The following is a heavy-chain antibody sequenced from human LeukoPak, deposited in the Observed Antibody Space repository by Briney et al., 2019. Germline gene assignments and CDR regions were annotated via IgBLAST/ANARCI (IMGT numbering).Heavy chain of an antibody. J-gene: IGHJ4*02. CDR1: GGSFSGYY. D-gene: IGHD3-10*01. CDR2: INHSGST. V-gene: IGHV4-34*01. Sequence: PSETLSLTCAVYGGSFSGYYWSWIRQPPGKGLEWIGEINHSGSTNYNPSLKSRVTISVDTSKNQFSLKLSSVTAADTAVYYCARSGYGSGRGRRFLDYWGQGTLVTVSS. CDR3: ARSGYGSGRGRRFLDY.